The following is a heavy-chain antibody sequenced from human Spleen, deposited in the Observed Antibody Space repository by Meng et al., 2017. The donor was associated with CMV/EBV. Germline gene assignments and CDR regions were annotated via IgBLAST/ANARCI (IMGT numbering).Heavy chain of an antibody. CDR3: AKLTSWYGGFDY. Sequence: GGSLRLSCATSGFTFNRYVMTWVRQAPGKGLEWVARISGSGADTYYADSVKGRFTISRDNSKNTLYLQMNSLRAEDTAIYYCAKLTSWYGGFDYWGQGTLVTVSS. CDR1: GFTFNRYV. CDR2: ISGSGADT. D-gene: IGHD2-2*01. J-gene: IGHJ4*02. V-gene: IGHV3-23*01.